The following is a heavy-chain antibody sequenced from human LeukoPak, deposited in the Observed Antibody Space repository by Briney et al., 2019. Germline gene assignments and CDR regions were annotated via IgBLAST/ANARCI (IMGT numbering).Heavy chain of an antibody. J-gene: IGHJ1*01. CDR1: GFTFSSYD. Sequence: PGGSLRLSCAASGFTFSSYDMHWVRQATGKGLEWVSAIGTAGDTYYPGSVKGRFTISRENAKNSLYLQMNSLRAGDTAVYYCARAHSYYYDSSGYYPVGFQHWGQGTLVTVSS. D-gene: IGHD3-22*01. V-gene: IGHV3-13*01. CDR2: IGTAGDT. CDR3: ARAHSYYYDSSGYYPVGFQH.